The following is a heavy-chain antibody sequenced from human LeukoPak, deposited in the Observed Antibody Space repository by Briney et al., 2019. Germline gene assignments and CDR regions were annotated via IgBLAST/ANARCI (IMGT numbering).Heavy chain of an antibody. J-gene: IGHJ3*02. Sequence: ASVKVSCKASGGTFSSYTISWVRQAPGQGLEWMGRIIPILGIENYAQKFQGRVTITADKSTSTAYMELSSLRSEDTAVYYCARVQDIVVVPAGLDIWGQGTMVTVSS. D-gene: IGHD2-2*01. V-gene: IGHV1-69*02. CDR3: ARVQDIVVVPAGLDI. CDR1: GGTFSSYT. CDR2: IIPILGIE.